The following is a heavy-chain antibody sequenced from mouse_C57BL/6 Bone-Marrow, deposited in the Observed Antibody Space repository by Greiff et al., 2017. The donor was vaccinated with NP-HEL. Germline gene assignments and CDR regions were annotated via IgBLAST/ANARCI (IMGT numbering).Heavy chain of an antibody. V-gene: IGHV5-6*01. CDR2: ISSGGSYT. CDR3: ARWFAY. Sequence: VQLKESGGDLVKPGGSLKLSCAASGFTFSSYGLSWVRQTPDKRLEWVATISSGGSYTYYPDSVKGRFTISRDKAKNTLYLQMCSLKSEDTAMYYCARWFAYWGQGTLVTVSA. J-gene: IGHJ3*01. CDR1: GFTFSSYG.